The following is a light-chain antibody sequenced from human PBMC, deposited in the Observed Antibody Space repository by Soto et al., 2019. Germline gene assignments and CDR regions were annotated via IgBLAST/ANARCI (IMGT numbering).Light chain of an antibody. CDR1: QDIRGA. Sequence: AIQLTQSPSSLSESVGDRVTITCRASQDIRGALAWYQQKPGKPPKLLIFDVSSLQSGVPSRFSGSGSGTEFTLTISSLQAEDFATYCCQQFNTYPITFGQGTRLEIK. J-gene: IGKJ5*01. CDR3: QQFNTYPIT. V-gene: IGKV1-13*02. CDR2: DVS.